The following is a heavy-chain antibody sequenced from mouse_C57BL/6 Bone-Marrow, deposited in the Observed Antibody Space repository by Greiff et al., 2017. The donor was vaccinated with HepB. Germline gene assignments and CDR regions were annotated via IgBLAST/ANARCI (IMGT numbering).Heavy chain of an antibody. CDR3: AKNHGSSYPYAMDY. CDR2: IWRGGST. CDR1: GFSLTSYG. J-gene: IGHJ4*01. V-gene: IGHV2-5*01. D-gene: IGHD1-1*01. Sequence: QVQLQQSGPGLVQPSQSLSITCTVSGFSLTSYGVHWVRQSPGKGLEWLGVIWRGGSTDYNAAFMSRLSITKDNSKSQVFFKMNSLQADDTAIYYCAKNHGSSYPYAMDYWGQGTSVTVSS.